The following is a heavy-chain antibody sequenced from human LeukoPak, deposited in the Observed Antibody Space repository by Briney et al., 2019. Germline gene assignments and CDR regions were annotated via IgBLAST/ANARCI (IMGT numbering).Heavy chain of an antibody. D-gene: IGHD3-3*01. Sequence: SETLSLTCAVSGYSISSGYYWGWIRQPPGKGLEWIGSIYHSGSTYYNPSLKSRVTISVDTSKNQFSLKLSSVTAADRAVYYCARVGITIFGVASSWGQGTLVTVSS. CDR1: GYSISSGYY. CDR2: IYHSGST. CDR3: ARVGITIFGVASS. J-gene: IGHJ5*02. V-gene: IGHV4-38-2*01.